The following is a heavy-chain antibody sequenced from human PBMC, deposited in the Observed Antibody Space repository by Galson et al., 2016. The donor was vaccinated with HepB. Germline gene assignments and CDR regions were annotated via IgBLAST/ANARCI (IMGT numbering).Heavy chain of an antibody. D-gene: IGHD6-19*01. CDR2: IYPYSGGT. CDR1: GYTFTGYN. V-gene: IGHV1-2*04. CDR3: ALRTVAGSDPFDI. Sequence: SVKVSCKASGYTFTGYNIYWLRQAPGQGPEYMGWIYPYSGGTNYAQKFQGWVTMTSDTSITTAFMEVRRLRSDDTAVYYCALRTVAGSDPFDIWGQGTMVTVSS. J-gene: IGHJ3*02.